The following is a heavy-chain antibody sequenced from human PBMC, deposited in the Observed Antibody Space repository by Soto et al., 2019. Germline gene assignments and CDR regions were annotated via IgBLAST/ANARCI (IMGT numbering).Heavy chain of an antibody. CDR3: AREMIVVVIPYYYYYGMDV. Sequence: GASVKVSCKASGGTLSSYAISWVRQAPGQGLEWMGGIIPIFGTANYAQKFQGRVTITADESTSTAYMELSSLRSEDTAVYYCAREMIVVVIPYYYYYGMDVWGQGTTVTVSS. D-gene: IGHD3-22*01. CDR2: IIPIFGTA. CDR1: GGTLSSYA. V-gene: IGHV1-69*13. J-gene: IGHJ6*01.